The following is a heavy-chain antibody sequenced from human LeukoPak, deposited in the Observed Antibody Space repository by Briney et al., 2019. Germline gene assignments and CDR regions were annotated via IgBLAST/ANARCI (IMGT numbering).Heavy chain of an antibody. CDR2: INSDGSST. CDR3: AREGRVGATWFGFDY. V-gene: IGHV3-74*01. Sequence: GGSLRLSCAASGFTFSSYWMHWVRQAPGKGLVWVSRINSDGSSTSYADSVRGRFTISRDNAKNTLYLQMNSLRAEDTAVYYCAREGRVGATWFGFDYWGQGTLVTVSS. D-gene: IGHD1-26*01. CDR1: GFTFSSYW. J-gene: IGHJ4*02.